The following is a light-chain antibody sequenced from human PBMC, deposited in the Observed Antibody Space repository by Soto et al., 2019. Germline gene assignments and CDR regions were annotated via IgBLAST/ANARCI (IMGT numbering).Light chain of an antibody. Sequence: DIHITQSPCALSASVGYIVTITCRASQSISSWLAWDQQKPGKAPKLLIYDASSLESGVPSRFRGSGSGKEFPLHISRLQADDFATYYCQPYNSYSPWKFGPGTKVGIK. CDR2: DAS. CDR1: QSISSW. J-gene: IGKJ1*01. CDR3: QPYNSYSPWK. V-gene: IGKV1-5*01.